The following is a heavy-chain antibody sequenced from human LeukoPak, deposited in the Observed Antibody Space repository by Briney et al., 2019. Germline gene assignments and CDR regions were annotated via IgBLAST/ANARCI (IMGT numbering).Heavy chain of an antibody. V-gene: IGHV3-30*18. D-gene: IGHD6-13*01. Sequence: PGRSLRLSCVASGFSFGFNTYGMQWVRQTPGKGLEWVAFISYDGSNKYYGDSVKGRFTISRDNSKNTLYLQMNSLRAEDTAVYYCAKGVVSIAVAGLGYFDYWGQGTLVTVSS. CDR1: GFSFGFNTYG. CDR3: AKGVVSIAVAGLGYFDY. J-gene: IGHJ4*02. CDR2: ISYDGSNK.